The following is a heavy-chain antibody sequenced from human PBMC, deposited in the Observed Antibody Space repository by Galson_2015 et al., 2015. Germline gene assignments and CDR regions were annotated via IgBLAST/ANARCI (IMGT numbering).Heavy chain of an antibody. CDR3: AKDNEGYCSDGHCYSYYYYGMDV. CDR2: ISDEGSIK. J-gene: IGHJ6*02. Sequence: SLRLSCAASGFTFSSCGMHWVRQAPGKGLEGVALISDEGSIKEYADSVKGRFTISRDNSKNKLSLQMNSLRAEDTAIYYCAKDNEGYCSDGHCYSYYYYGMDVWGQGTTVTVSS. V-gene: IGHV3-30*18. CDR1: GFTFSSCG. D-gene: IGHD2-15*01.